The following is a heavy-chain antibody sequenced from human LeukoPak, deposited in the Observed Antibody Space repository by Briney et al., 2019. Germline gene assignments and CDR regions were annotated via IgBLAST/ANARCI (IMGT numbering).Heavy chain of an antibody. D-gene: IGHD2-15*01. J-gene: IGHJ4*02. CDR2: ISAYNGNT. Sequence: ASVKVSCKASGYTFTSYGISWVRQAPGQGLEWMGWISAYNGNTNYAQKLQGRVNMTTDTSTSTAYMELRSLRSDDTAVYYCASRRRYCSGGSCSTPFDYWGQGTLVTVSS. V-gene: IGHV1-18*01. CDR1: GYTFTSYG. CDR3: ASRRRYCSGGSCSTPFDY.